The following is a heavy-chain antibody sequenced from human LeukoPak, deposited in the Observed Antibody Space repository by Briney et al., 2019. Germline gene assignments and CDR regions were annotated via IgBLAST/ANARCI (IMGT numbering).Heavy chain of an antibody. J-gene: IGHJ4*02. D-gene: IGHD6-13*01. CDR2: IYYSGST. V-gene: IGHV4-59*01. Sequence: PSETLSLTCTVSGGSISSYYWSWIRQPPGKGLEWIGYIYYSGSTNYNPSLKSRVTISVDTSKNQFSLKLSSVTAADTAVYYCARGPEYSRVSWAFDYWGQGTLVTVSS. CDR1: GGSISSYY. CDR3: ARGPEYSRVSWAFDY.